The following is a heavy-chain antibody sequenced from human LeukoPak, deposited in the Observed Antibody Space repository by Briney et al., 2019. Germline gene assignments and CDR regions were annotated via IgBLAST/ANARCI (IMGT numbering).Heavy chain of an antibody. D-gene: IGHD3-16*01. CDR2: IIPIFGTA. Sequence: SVKVSCKASGGTFSSYAISWVRQAPGQGLEWMGRIIPIFGTANYAQKFQGRVTITADKSTSTAYMELSSLRSEDTAVYYCASVGEYYFDYWGQGPLVTVSS. V-gene: IGHV1-69*06. CDR1: GGTFSSYA. J-gene: IGHJ4*02. CDR3: ASVGEYYFDY.